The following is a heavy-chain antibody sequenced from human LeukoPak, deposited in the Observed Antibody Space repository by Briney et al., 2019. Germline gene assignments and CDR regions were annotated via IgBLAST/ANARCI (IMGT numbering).Heavy chain of an antibody. D-gene: IGHD5-18*01. CDR3: AKQDHCSYAVNS. CDR2: ISANNDHT. V-gene: IGHV1-18*01. Sequence: ASVKVSCKASGNTFTNYGISWVRQAPGRGLEWMGWISANNDHTYYSQKFQGRVTMTTDTATSTAYMELRSLGSDDTAVFYCAKQDHCSYAVNSWGQGTLVTVSS. CDR1: GNTFTNYG. J-gene: IGHJ4*02.